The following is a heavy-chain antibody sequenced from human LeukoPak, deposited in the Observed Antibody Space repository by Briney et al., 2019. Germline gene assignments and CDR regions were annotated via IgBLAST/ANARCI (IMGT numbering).Heavy chain of an antibody. CDR3: ARLGAGLGFFDY. V-gene: IGHV1-46*01. CDR1: GYTFTNYY. D-gene: IGHD3-16*01. Sequence: GASVKVSCKASGYTFTNYYMQWVRRAPGQGLEWVGMINPSGGSTSYAQDLQGRVTMTRDTSTSTVYMELSSLRSEDTAVYYCARLGAGLGFFDYWGQGTLVTVSS. CDR2: INPSGGST. J-gene: IGHJ4*02.